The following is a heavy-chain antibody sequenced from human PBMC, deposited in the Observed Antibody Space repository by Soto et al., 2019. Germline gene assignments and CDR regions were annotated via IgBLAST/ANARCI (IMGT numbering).Heavy chain of an antibody. D-gene: IGHD3-10*01. J-gene: IGHJ6*02. CDR2: INPSGGST. CDR3: AREVIMVRVVTARYYYYGMDV. V-gene: IGHV1-46*01. Sequence: ASVKVSCKASGYTFTSYYMHCVRQAPGQGPEWMGIINPSGGSTSYAQKFQGRVAMTRDTSTSTVYMELSSLRSEDTAVYYCAREVIMVRVVTARYYYYGMDVWRQGPTVTVSS. CDR1: GYTFTSYY.